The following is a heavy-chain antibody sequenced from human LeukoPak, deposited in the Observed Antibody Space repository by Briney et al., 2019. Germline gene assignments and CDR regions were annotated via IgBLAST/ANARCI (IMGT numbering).Heavy chain of an antibody. D-gene: IGHD3-22*01. CDR2: IIPIFGTA. Sequence: SVKVSCKASGGTFSSYAISWVRQAPGQGLEWMGGIIPIFGTANYAQKFQGRVTITADKSTSTAYMELSSLRSEDTAVYYCARFDSSGYYYFQHWGQGTLVTVSS. CDR3: ARFDSSGYYYFQH. V-gene: IGHV1-69*06. CDR1: GGTFSSYA. J-gene: IGHJ1*01.